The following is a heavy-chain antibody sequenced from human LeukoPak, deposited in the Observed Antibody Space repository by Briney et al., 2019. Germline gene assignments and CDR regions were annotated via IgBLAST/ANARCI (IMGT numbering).Heavy chain of an antibody. CDR2: IYYSGST. CDR1: GGSISSSSYY. CDR3: ARRDYYDSSGYYYSHDAFDI. J-gene: IGHJ3*02. Sequence: PSETLSLTCTVSGGSISSSSYYWGWIRQPPGKGLEWIGSIYYSGSTYYNPSLKSQVTISVDTSKNQFSLKLSSVTAADTAVYYCARRDYYDSSGYYYSHDAFDIWGQGTMVTVSS. D-gene: IGHD3-22*01. V-gene: IGHV4-39*01.